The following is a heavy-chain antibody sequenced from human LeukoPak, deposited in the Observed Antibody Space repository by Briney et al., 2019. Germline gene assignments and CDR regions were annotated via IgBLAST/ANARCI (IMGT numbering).Heavy chain of an antibody. J-gene: IGHJ4*02. CDR2: IWYDGSNK. V-gene: IGHV3-30*02. D-gene: IGHD1-26*01. CDR1: GFAFSNFG. Sequence: PGGSLRLSCAASGFAFSNFGIHWARQAPGKGLEWVAFIWYDGSNKYYADSVKGRFTISRDNSKNTLYLQMNSLRAEDTAVYYCAKDLHGTYSSDYWGQGTLVTVSS. CDR3: AKDLHGTYSSDY.